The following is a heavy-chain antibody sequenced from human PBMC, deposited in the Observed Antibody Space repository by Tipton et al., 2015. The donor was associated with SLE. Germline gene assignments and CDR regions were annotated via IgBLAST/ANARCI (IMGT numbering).Heavy chain of an antibody. CDR2: INHSGST. Sequence: TLSLTCAVYGGSFSDYYWSWIRQPPGKGLEWIGEINHSGSTNYNPSLKSRVTISVDTSKNQFSLKLSSVTAADTAVYYCAREWGDGSGSYYNDYWGQGTLVTVSS. V-gene: IGHV4-34*01. CDR3: AREWGDGSGSYYNDY. J-gene: IGHJ4*02. D-gene: IGHD3-10*01. CDR1: GGSFSDYY.